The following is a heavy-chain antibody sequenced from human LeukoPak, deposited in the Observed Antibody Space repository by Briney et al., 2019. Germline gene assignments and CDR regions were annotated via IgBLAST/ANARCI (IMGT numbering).Heavy chain of an antibody. D-gene: IGHD6-25*01. CDR1: GFTFSSYA. J-gene: IGHJ4*02. Sequence: GGSLRLSCAASGFTFSSYAMSWVRQAPGKGLEWVSAISGSGSSTYYAGSVRGRFTTSGDNSKRTVYLQMNSLRVEDTAVYYCAPLAANIFDYWGQGTLVTASS. V-gene: IGHV3-23*01. CDR2: ISGSGSST. CDR3: APLAANIFDY.